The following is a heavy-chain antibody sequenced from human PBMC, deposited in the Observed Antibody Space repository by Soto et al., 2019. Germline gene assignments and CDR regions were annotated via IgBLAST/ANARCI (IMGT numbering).Heavy chain of an antibody. V-gene: IGHV3-30-3*01. D-gene: IGHD4-17*01. CDR1: GFTFSSYS. J-gene: IGHJ6*02. CDR3: ARVKTVPHYSYYYGMDV. Sequence: QVQLVESGGGVVQPGRSLRLSCAASGFTFSSYSMHWVRQAPGKGLEWVTVISYDGSNKYYADSVKGRFTISRDNSKNTLYLQMNSLRAEDTAVYYCARVKTVPHYSYYYGMDVWGQGTTVTVSS. CDR2: ISYDGSNK.